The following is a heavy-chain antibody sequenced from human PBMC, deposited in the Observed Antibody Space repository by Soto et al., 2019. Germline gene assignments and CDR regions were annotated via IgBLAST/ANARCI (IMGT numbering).Heavy chain of an antibody. V-gene: IGHV3-30-3*01. CDR1: GFTFSSYA. J-gene: IGHJ5*02. CDR3: AGAGPGLTPFGWFDP. D-gene: IGHD3-16*01. Sequence: QVQLVESGGGVVQPGRSLRLSCAASGFTFSSYAMHWVRQAPGKGLEWVAVILYDGSNEYYADSVKGRFTISRDNSKNTLYLQMNSLRAEDTAVYYCAGAGPGLTPFGWFDPWGQGTLVTVSS. CDR2: ILYDGSNE.